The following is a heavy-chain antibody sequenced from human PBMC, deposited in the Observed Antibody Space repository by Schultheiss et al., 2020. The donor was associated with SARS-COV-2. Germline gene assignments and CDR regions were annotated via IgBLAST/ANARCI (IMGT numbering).Heavy chain of an antibody. CDR2: INPSGGST. CDR1: GYTFTSYG. V-gene: IGHV1-46*01. J-gene: IGHJ3*02. CDR3: ARGRIVVVVAATPWSNDAFDI. Sequence: ASVKVSCKASGYTFTSYGISWVRQAPGQGLEWMGIINPSGGSTSYAQKFQGRVTITADESTSTAYMELSSLRSEDTAVYYCARGRIVVVVAATPWSNDAFDIWGQGTMVTVSS. D-gene: IGHD2-15*01.